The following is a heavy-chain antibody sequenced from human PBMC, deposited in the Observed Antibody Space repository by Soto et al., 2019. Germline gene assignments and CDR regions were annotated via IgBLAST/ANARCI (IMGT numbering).Heavy chain of an antibody. J-gene: IGHJ4*02. CDR1: GDG. CDR2: ISGSGGST. Sequence: GDGLSLKSKTTGKGLEWVSAISGSGGSTYYAVSVKGRFTISRDNSKNTLYLQMNSLRAEDTAVYYCAKAPSRIAAAAPDYSGQGTLVTV. CDR3: AKAPSRIAAAAPDY. D-gene: IGHD6-13*01. V-gene: IGHV3-23*01.